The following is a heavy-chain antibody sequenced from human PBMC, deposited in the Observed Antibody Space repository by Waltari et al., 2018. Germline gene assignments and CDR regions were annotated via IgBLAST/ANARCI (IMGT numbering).Heavy chain of an antibody. CDR1: GFTFSSFW. CDR3: ARTCIAVAGTNWFDP. CDR2: IKQDGSEK. Sequence: EVQLVESGGGLVQPGGSLRLSCAASGFTFSSFWMSWVRQAPGKGLEWVANIKQDGSEKYYVDSVKGRFTISRDNAKNSLYLQMNSLRAEDTAVYYCARTCIAVAGTNWFDPWGQGTLVTVSS. J-gene: IGHJ5*02. D-gene: IGHD6-19*01. V-gene: IGHV3-7*01.